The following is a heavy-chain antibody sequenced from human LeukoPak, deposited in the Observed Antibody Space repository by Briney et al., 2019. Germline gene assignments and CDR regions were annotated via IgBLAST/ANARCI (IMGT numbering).Heavy chain of an antibody. D-gene: IGHD6-6*01. J-gene: IGHJ4*02. CDR3: AHATRLQIMSSSPVLDY. CDR2: IYWNDDK. V-gene: IGHV2-5*01. Sequence: SGPTLVKPTQTLTLTCTFSGFSLSTSGVGVGWIRQPPGKALEWLALIYWNDDKRYSPSLKSRLTITKDTSKNQVVLTMTNMDPVDTATYYCAHATRLQIMSSSPVLDYWGQGTLVTVSS. CDR1: GFSLSTSGVG.